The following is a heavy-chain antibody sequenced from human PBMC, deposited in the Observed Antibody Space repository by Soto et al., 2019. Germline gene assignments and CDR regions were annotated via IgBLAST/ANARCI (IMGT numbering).Heavy chain of an antibody. J-gene: IGHJ3*02. D-gene: IGHD4-4*01. CDR1: GGSISSSSYY. V-gene: IGHV4-39*01. CDR2: IYDSGST. CDR3: ARHVGDYSNYVAAFDS. Sequence: QLQLQESGPGLVKPSETLSLTCTVSGGSISSSSYYWGWIRQPPGKGLEWIGSIYDSGSTYYNPSLKGRVTISVDTSKNLCCLKLSSVTAADTGVYYCARHVGDYSNYVAAFDSWGQGTMITVTS.